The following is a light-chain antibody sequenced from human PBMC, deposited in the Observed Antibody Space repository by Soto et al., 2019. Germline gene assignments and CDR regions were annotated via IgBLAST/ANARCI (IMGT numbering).Light chain of an antibody. CDR1: QSVGSS. CDR3: QQRSNRHPEVT. V-gene: IGKV3-11*01. Sequence: EIVLTQSPDTLSLSPGERATLSCRASQSVGSSLAWYQQKPGQAPRLLIYDASNRATGIPARFRGSGSGTDTTLTISSLEPEDFAVYYCQQRSNRHPEVTFGPGTKVDIK. J-gene: IGKJ3*01. CDR2: DAS.